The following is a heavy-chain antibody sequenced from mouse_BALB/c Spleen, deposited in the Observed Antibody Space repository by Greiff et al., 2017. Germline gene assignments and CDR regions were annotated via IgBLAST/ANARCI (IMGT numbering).Heavy chain of an antibody. D-gene: IGHD2-14*01. CDR3: TRWVLGKDY. J-gene: IGHJ2*01. Sequence: QVQLKQSGAELVRPGASVTLSCTASGYTFTDYEMHWVKQTPVHGLEWIGAIDPETGGTAYNQKFKGKATLTADKSSSTAYMELRSLTSEDSAVYYCTRWVLGKDYWGQGTTLTVSA. CDR2: IDPETGGT. V-gene: IGHV1-15*01. CDR1: GYTFTDYE.